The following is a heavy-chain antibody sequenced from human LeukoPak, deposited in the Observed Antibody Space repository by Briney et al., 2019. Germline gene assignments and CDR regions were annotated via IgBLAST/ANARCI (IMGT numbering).Heavy chain of an antibody. CDR1: GFTFSSYS. D-gene: IGHD3-10*01. V-gene: IGHV3-21*01. CDR2: ISSSSSYI. Sequence: GGSLRLSCPASGFTFSSYSLNWVGQAQGRGLEWVSSISSSSSYIYYKESVKGRFTLPRENARNSLSLQMNSLRAEDTAVYYCSRAAAHLSHLWFGMDVWGKGTTVTVSS. J-gene: IGHJ6*04. CDR3: SRAAAHLSHLWFGMDV.